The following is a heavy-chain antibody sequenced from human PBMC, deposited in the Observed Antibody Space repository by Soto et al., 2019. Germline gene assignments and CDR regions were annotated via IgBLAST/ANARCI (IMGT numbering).Heavy chain of an antibody. V-gene: IGHV5-51*01. CDR2: IFTRDSET. CDR3: ARQEDVTGTVDYSYGY. CDR1: GHLFNNHW. Sequence: GESLKISCKGPGHLFNNHWIGWVRQTPGKGLEWMGLIFTRDSETKTSPSFQGHVSFSVDNSINTVYLQWTSLKTSDTAMYYCARQEDVTGTVDYSYGYWGQGTLVTVSS. J-gene: IGHJ4*02. D-gene: IGHD1-20*01.